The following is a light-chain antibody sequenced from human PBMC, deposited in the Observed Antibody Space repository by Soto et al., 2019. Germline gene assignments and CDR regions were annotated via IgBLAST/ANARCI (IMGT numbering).Light chain of an antibody. J-gene: IGKJ2*01. CDR3: QQYYSTPYT. Sequence: DIVMTQSPDSLAVSLGERATINCKSSQSVLSSSNNKNYLAWYQQKPGQPPKLLIYWASTRESGVPDRFSGSGSVTDFTLTISSLQAEDVAVYYCQQYYSTPYTCGQGTKLEIK. CDR1: QSVLSSSNNKNY. V-gene: IGKV4-1*01. CDR2: WAS.